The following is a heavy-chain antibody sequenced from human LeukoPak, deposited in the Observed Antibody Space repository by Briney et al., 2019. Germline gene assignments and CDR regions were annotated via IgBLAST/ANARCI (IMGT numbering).Heavy chain of an antibody. Sequence: GGSLRLSCAASGFTFSIFEMNWVRQAPGKGLEWVSYMSSSDGTIHYADSVKGRFTVSRDNAKNSLYLQMNSLRAEDTALYYCARMGYSYGYAFDIWGQGTMVTVSS. CDR2: MSSSDGTI. CDR3: ARMGYSYGYAFDI. D-gene: IGHD5-18*01. V-gene: IGHV3-48*03. J-gene: IGHJ3*02. CDR1: GFTFSIFE.